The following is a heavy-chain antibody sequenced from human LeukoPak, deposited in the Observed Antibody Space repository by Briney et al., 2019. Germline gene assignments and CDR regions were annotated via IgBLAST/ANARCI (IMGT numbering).Heavy chain of an antibody. CDR2: IYYSGST. J-gene: IGHJ4*02. D-gene: IGHD6-19*01. Sequence: KPSETLTLTCTVSGGSIIRYCWSWIRQPPGKGLEWIGYIYYSGSTNYNPSLKSRVTMSVDTSKKQFSLKLNSVTAADTAVYYCAGLQYTSGWSPIDYWGQGTLVTVSS. V-gene: IGHV4-59*08. CDR3: AGLQYTSGWSPIDY. CDR1: GGSIIRYC.